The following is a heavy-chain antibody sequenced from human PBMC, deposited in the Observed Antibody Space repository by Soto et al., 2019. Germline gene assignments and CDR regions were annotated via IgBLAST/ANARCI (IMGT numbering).Heavy chain of an antibody. J-gene: IGHJ4*02. Sequence: LXXSGATCGFTFSSYAMNWVRQAPGKGLEWVSAISGGGGSTYYADSVKGRFTISRDNSKNTLYLQMNSLRAEDTAVYYCAKDRLRDGSSRQGFDYWGQGTPVTVYS. D-gene: IGHD6-6*01. V-gene: IGHV3-23*01. CDR2: ISGGGGST. CDR1: GFTFSSYA. CDR3: AKDRLRDGSSRQGFDY.